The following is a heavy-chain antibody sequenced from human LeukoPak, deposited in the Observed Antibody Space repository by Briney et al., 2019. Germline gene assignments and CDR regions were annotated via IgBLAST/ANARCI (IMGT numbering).Heavy chain of an antibody. J-gene: IGHJ5*02. Sequence: SETLSLTCTVSSGSISSSNWWSWVRQPPGKGLEWIGEIYHSGTTNYNPSLKSRVTISVDKSKNQFSLKLSSMTAADTAVYYCARSPSGSSSRWFDPWGQGTLVTVSA. CDR1: SGSISSSNW. D-gene: IGHD1-26*01. CDR2: IYHSGTT. CDR3: ARSPSGSSSRWFDP. V-gene: IGHV4-4*02.